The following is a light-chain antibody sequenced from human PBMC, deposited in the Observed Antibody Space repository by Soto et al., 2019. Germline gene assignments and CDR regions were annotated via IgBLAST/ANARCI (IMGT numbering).Light chain of an antibody. CDR2: DVS. V-gene: IGLV2-11*01. CDR3: CSYAGSYTVNYV. CDR1: SSDVGGYNY. J-gene: IGLJ1*01. Sequence: QSALTQPRSVSGSPGQSVTISCTGTSSDVGGYNYVSWYQQHPGKAPKLMIYDVSKRPSGVPDRFSGSKSGNTASLTISGLQAEDEADYYCCSYAGSYTVNYVFGTGTKLTVL.